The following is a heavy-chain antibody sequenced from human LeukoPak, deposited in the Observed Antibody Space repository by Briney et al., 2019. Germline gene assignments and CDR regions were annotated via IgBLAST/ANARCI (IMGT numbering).Heavy chain of an antibody. V-gene: IGHV1-8*01. Sequence: ASVKVSCKASGYTLTSHDINWVRQATGQGLEWMGWMNPNSGDTGYAQKFQGRVTMTRDTSTSTVYMELSSLRSEDTAVYYCARDNRGVTAIHFDYWGQGTLVTVSS. CDR1: GYTLTSHD. CDR3: ARDNRGVTAIHFDY. J-gene: IGHJ4*02. D-gene: IGHD2-21*02. CDR2: MNPNSGDT.